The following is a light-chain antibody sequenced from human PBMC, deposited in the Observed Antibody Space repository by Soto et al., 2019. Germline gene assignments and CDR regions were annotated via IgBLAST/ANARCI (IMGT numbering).Light chain of an antibody. CDR1: QSISSY. J-gene: IGKJ2*01. Sequence: DIQMTQSPSSLSASVGDRVTITCRASQSISSYVNWYQQKPGKAPKVLIYAASSMQSGVPSRFSGSGSGTDFTLTISSLQPEDFAAYYCQQSYSIPYTFGQGTKLEIK. V-gene: IGKV1-39*01. CDR2: AAS. CDR3: QQSYSIPYT.